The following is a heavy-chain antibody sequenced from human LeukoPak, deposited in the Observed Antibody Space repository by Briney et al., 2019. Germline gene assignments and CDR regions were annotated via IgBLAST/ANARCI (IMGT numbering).Heavy chain of an antibody. CDR1: GFTFSSYA. CDR3: ARESQYYD. V-gene: IGHV3-30-3*01. J-gene: IGHJ4*02. CDR2: ISYDGSNK. Sequence: GRSLRLSCAASGFTFSSYAMHWVRQAPGKGLEWVAVISYDGSNKYYADSVKGRFTISRDNSKNTLYLQMNSLRAEDTAVYYCARESQYYDWGQGTLVTVSS. D-gene: IGHD3-3*01.